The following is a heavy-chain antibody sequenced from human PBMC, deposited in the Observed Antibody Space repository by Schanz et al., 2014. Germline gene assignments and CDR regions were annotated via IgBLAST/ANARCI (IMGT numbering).Heavy chain of an antibody. Sequence: VQLLESGGGLVQPGGSLRLSCVASGFNFSNYDIHWVRQAPGKGLEWVALISCAGSNKYHAESVKGRFTISRDNSKNTLYLQVNSLRAEDTAVYYCAKHVRSLTGNDYWGQGTLVTVSS. D-gene: IGHD3-9*01. CDR3: AKHVRSLTGNDY. CDR2: ISCAGSNK. J-gene: IGHJ4*02. CDR1: GFNFSNYD. V-gene: IGHV3-30*18.